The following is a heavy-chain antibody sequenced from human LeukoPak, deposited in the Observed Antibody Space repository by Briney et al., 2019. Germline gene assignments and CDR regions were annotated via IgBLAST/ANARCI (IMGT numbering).Heavy chain of an antibody. CDR2: IYYSGST. D-gene: IGHD3-3*01. V-gene: IGHV4-59*11. Sequence: SETLSLICTVSGGSISSHYWSWIRQPPGKGLEWIGYIYYSGSTNYNPSLKSRVTISVDTSKNQFSLKLSSVTAADTAVYYCARATIFGVVNYWGQGTLVTVSS. J-gene: IGHJ4*02. CDR3: ARATIFGVVNY. CDR1: GGSISSHY.